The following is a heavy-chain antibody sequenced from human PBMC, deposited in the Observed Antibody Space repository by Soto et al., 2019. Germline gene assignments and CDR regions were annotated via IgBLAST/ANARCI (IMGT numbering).Heavy chain of an antibody. CDR2: INPNSGGT. D-gene: IGHD2-15*01. CDR1: GYTFTGYY. V-gene: IGHV1-2*02. J-gene: IGHJ4*02. CDR3: ARVNVVVVAATREYYFDY. Sequence: GASVKVSCKASGYTFTGYYMQWVRQAPGQGLEWMGWINPNSGGTNYAQKFQGRVTMTRDTSISTAYMELSRLRSDDTAVYYCARVNVVVVAATREYYFDYWGQGTLVTVSS.